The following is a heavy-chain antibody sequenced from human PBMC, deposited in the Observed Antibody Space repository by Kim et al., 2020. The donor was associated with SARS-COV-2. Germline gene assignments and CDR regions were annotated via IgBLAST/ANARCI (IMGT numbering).Heavy chain of an antibody. V-gene: IGHV3-11*01. CDR3: ARDFAVLYYDFWSGLS. J-gene: IGHJ5*02. D-gene: IGHD3-3*01. Sequence: SVKGRFTISGDNAKNSLYLQMNSLRAEDTAVYYCARDFAVLYYDFWSGLSWGQGTLVTVSS.